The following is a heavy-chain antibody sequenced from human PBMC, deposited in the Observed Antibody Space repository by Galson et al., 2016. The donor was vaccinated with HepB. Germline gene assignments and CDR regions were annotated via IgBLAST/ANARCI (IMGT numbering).Heavy chain of an antibody. Sequence: SETLSLTCTVSGGSISGSNHYWGWIRLPPGKGLEWIATVYYIGGPYYNPSLKSRVTISFDTSKNQFSLQLNYVTAADMAVYYCAKQSSSGWEKGTFDFWGPGTMVTVSS. CDR1: GGSISGSNHY. V-gene: IGHV4-39*01. D-gene: IGHD6-19*01. CDR3: AKQSSSGWEKGTFDF. J-gene: IGHJ3*01. CDR2: VYYIGGP.